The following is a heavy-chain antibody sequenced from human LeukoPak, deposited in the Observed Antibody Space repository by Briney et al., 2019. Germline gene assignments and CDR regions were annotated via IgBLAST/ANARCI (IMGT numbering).Heavy chain of an antibody. CDR1: GFTFSNYA. D-gene: IGHD3-9*01. V-gene: IGHV3-30-3*01. Sequence: GRSLRLSCAASGFTFSNYAMHWVHQAPGKGLEWVAVISYDGSNKDYADSVKGRFTVSRDNSKSTLYLQMNSLRVDDTALYFCAIADYDLLTPGEDYWGQGTLVTVSS. J-gene: IGHJ4*02. CDR2: ISYDGSNK. CDR3: AIADYDLLTPGEDY.